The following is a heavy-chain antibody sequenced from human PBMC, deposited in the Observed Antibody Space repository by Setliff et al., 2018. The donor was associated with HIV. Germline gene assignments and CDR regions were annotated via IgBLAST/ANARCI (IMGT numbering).Heavy chain of an antibody. CDR1: GFTFRSYW. J-gene: IGHJ4*02. D-gene: IGHD3-22*01. CDR2: INIDGGST. CDR3: ARAGVYYDSSGYCIDY. Sequence: LSLSCAASGFTFRSYWMYWVRQPPGKGLVWVSRINIDGGSTNYADSVKGRFTISRDNAKNSLYLQMNSLRAEDTAVYYCARAGVYYDSSGYCIDYWGQGTLVTVSS. V-gene: IGHV3-74*01.